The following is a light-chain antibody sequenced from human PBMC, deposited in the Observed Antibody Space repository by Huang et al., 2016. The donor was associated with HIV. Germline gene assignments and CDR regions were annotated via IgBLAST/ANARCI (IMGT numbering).Light chain of an antibody. Sequence: DIQMTQSPFALSPSVGDTVTITCRASQNISQWLAWYQQKPGKAPQLLIYKAFSLQDGVSSKFSGSGSGTDFTLTISSLQPDDFATYYCQQYNAYPLTFGQGTKVEIK. CDR2: KAF. CDR3: QQYNAYPLT. J-gene: IGKJ1*01. V-gene: IGKV1-5*03. CDR1: QNISQW.